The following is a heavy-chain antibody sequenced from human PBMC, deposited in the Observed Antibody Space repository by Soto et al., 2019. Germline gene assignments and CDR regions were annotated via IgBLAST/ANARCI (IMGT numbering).Heavy chain of an antibody. J-gene: IGHJ3*01. CDR3: ARGNALDV. V-gene: IGHV6-1*01. Sequence: GQLQQSGPGLVKPSQTLSLTCAISGDSVSSDITSWNWIRQSPSRGLEWLGRTYYRSKWFHDYAASVKSRITINPDTSKNQFPLELNSMTPEDTAVYYCARGNALDVWGQGTVVTVSS. D-gene: IGHD3-10*01. CDR1: GDSVSSDITS. CDR2: TYYRSKWFH.